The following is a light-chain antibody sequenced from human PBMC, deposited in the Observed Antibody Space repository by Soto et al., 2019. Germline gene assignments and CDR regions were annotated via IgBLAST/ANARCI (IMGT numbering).Light chain of an antibody. V-gene: IGLV2-8*01. CDR1: SSDVGGYNY. Sequence: QSALTQPPSASGSPGQSVTISCTGTSSDVGGYNYVSWYQHHPGKAPKLMIYEVSKRPSGVPDRFSGSKSGNTASLTVSGLQADDEADYYCSSYTSRSTLVFGTGTKLTVL. CDR2: EVS. CDR3: SSYTSRSTLV. J-gene: IGLJ1*01.